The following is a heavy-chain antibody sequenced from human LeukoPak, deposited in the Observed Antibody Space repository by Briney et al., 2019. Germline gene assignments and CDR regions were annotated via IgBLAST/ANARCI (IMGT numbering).Heavy chain of an antibody. Sequence: GASVKVSCKASGYTFTNYYIHWVRQAPGHGLEWMGISNPSGDSTNYAQKFQGRVTMTKDTSTNTVYMHLSSLSSDDTAVYYCARAYYESSAYRHAVYFDYWGQGTLVTVSS. J-gene: IGHJ4*02. V-gene: IGHV1-46*01. CDR1: GYTFTNYY. D-gene: IGHD3-22*01. CDR3: ARAYYESSAYRHAVYFDY. CDR2: SNPSGDST.